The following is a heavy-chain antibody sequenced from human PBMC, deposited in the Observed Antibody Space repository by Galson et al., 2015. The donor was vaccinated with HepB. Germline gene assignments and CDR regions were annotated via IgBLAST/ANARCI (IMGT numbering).Heavy chain of an antibody. D-gene: IGHD4-17*01. Sequence: SLRLSCAASGFTFNSHGIHWVRQAPGKGLEWVGVISYDGSDKYYADSVKGRFTISRDNSKNTLYLQMNSLRPEDTTVHFCAIEAYIAKYCDRCSKCNHSGMDGWSQASTATV. J-gene: IGHJ6*02. CDR1: GFTFNSHG. CDR2: ISYDGSDK. V-gene: IGHV3-30*03. CDR3: AIEAYIAKYCDRCSKCNHSGMDG.